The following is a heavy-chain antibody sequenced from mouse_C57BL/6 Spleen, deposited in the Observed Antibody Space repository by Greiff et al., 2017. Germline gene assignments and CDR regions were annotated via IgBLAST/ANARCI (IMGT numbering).Heavy chain of an antibody. Sequence: QVQLKQPGAELVRPGSSVKLSCKASGYTFTSYWMHLVKQRPIQGLEWIGNIDPSDSETHSNQKFQDKATLTVDKSSSTAYMQLSSLTSEDSAVYSCAITTVPHWYFDVWGTGTTVTVSS. CDR2: IDPSDSET. V-gene: IGHV1-52*01. CDR1: GYTFTSYW. CDR3: AITTVPHWYFDV. D-gene: IGHD1-1*01. J-gene: IGHJ1*03.